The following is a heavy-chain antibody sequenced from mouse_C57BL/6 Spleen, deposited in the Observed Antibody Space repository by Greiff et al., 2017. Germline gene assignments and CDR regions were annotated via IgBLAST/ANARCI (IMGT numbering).Heavy chain of an antibody. Sequence: EVKLQESGGGLVQPGGSMKLSCVASGFTFSNYWMNWVRQSPEKGLEWVAQIRLKSDNYATHYAESVKGRFTISRDDSKSSVYLQMNNLRAEDTGIYYCTGSYSNDAMDYWGQGTSVTVSS. CDR3: TGSYSNDAMDY. J-gene: IGHJ4*01. D-gene: IGHD2-5*01. CDR2: IRLKSDNYAT. V-gene: IGHV6-3*01. CDR1: GFTFSNYW.